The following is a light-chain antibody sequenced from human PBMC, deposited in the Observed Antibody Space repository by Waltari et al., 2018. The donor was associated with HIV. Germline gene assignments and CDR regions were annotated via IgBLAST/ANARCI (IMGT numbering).Light chain of an antibody. V-gene: IGLV2-23*02. J-gene: IGLJ1*01. CDR3: CSYSDRRIYV. Sequence: QSALTQPASVSGSLGQSITISCTGTSSDVGNYDLVSWYQQHPGKAPKIIIYEVNKRPPGASNRMSGSKSGNTASLTISGLRAEDEADYYCCSYSDRRIYVFGSGTRVSAL. CDR2: EVN. CDR1: SSDVGNYDL.